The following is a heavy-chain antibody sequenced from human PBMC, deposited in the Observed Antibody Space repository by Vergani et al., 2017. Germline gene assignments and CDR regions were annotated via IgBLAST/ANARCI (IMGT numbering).Heavy chain of an antibody. J-gene: IGHJ4*02. CDR1: GFSFSDHY. CDR3: AIWATGYFDY. CDR2: ISNSGNTI. D-gene: IGHD1-14*01. V-gene: IGHV3-11*01. Sequence: QVQLVASGGGLVKPGGSLRLSCAASGFSFSDHYMTWIRQAPGKGLEWVSYISNSGNTIEYADSVKGRFSISRDNAKSSLFLQMDSLRAEDTAVYYCAIWATGYFDYWGQGTLVTVSS.